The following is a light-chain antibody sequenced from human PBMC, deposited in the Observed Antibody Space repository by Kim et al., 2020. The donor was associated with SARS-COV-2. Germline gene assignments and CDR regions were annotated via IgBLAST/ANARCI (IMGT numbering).Light chain of an antibody. CDR3: GTWDNTLNAWV. J-gene: IGLJ3*02. CDR2: DNA. CDR1: NF. V-gene: IGLV1-51*01. Sequence: NFVSWYLQVPGTAPKLVIYDNAKRPSGIPDRFSGSRSGTSATLVITGLHTGDEAHYYCGTWDNTLNAWVFGGGTQLTVL.